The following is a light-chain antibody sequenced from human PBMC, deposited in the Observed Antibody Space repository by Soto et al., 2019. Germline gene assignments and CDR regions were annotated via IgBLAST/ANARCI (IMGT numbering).Light chain of an antibody. CDR3: QQYDNWPWT. Sequence: EVVMRQSPATLSVSPGEGATLSCRASQSISDTLAWYQQKPGQAPRLLIHGASTRAPGFPARFSGSGSGTDFTLTISSLQSEDFAVYYCQQYDNWPWTFGQGTKVDIK. CDR2: GAS. V-gene: IGKV3-15*01. J-gene: IGKJ1*01. CDR1: QSISDT.